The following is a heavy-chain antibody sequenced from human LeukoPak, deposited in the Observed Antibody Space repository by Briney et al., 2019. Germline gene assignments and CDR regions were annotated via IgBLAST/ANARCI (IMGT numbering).Heavy chain of an antibody. CDR3: ARVYGTTWSSHHLDC. CDR2: IRDKANSYTT. D-gene: IGHD6-13*01. Sequence: PGGSLRLSCAASGFSFSSYSFNWVRQAPGKGLEWVGRIRDKANSYTTEYAASVKGRFTISRDDSENSLFLQVNSLKSEDTAIYYCARVYGTTWSSHHLDCWGQGTRVTVSS. J-gene: IGHJ4*02. CDR1: GFSFSSYS. V-gene: IGHV3-72*01.